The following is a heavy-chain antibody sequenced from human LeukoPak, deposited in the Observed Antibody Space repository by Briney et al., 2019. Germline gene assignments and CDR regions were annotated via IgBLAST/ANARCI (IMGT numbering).Heavy chain of an antibody. CDR2: IYTSGST. V-gene: IGHV4-61*02. Sequence: SETLSLTCTVSGGSISSGRYYWSWIRQPASKGLEWNGRIYTSGSTNYNPSLKSRVTISVDTSKNQFSLKLSSVTAADTAFYYSQKAAYDILTGYYEWFDPWGQGTLVTVSS. D-gene: IGHD3-9*01. CDR3: QKAAYDILTGYYEWFDP. CDR1: GGSISSGRYY. J-gene: IGHJ5*02.